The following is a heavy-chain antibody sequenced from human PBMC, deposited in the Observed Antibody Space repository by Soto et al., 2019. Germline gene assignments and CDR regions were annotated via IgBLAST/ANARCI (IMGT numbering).Heavy chain of an antibody. V-gene: IGHV3-30*18. Sequence: GGSLRLSCAASGFTFSSYGMHWVRQAPGKGLEWVAVISYDGSNKYYADSVKGRFTISRDNSKNTLYLQMNSLRAEDTAVYYCAKDRSSYDSEPFDYWGQGTLVTVSS. CDR3: AKDRSSYDSEPFDY. CDR1: GFTFSSYG. D-gene: IGHD5-12*01. J-gene: IGHJ4*02. CDR2: ISYDGSNK.